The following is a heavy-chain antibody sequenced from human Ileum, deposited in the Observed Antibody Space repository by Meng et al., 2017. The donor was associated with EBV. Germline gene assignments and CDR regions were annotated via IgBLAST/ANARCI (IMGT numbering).Heavy chain of an antibody. D-gene: IGHD6-19*01. V-gene: IGHV4-4*02. CDR2: ICHSGST. CDR1: GGSIRSRNW. CDR3: AIVGQWLPIDY. Sequence: QVPLQRSGPGLVSPCGTPALTCAVCGGSIRSRNWWSWGRQPPGKGLEWIGEICHSGSTNYNPSLKSRVTISVDKSKNQFSLNLSSVTAADTAVYYCAIVGQWLPIDYWGQGTLVTVSS. J-gene: IGHJ4*02.